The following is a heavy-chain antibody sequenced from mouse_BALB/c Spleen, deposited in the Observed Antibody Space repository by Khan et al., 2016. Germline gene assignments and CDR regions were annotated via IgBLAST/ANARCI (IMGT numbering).Heavy chain of an antibody. CDR2: IDPANGNT. Sequence: VQLQQSGAELVKPGASVKLSCTASGFNIKDTYMHWVKQRPEQGLEWIGRIDPANGNTKYDPKFQGKATITADTSSNTAYLQLSSLTSEDTAVYYCARAYPYYAMDYWGQGTSVTGSS. V-gene: IGHV14-3*02. J-gene: IGHJ4*01. CDR1: GFNIKDTY. CDR3: ARAYPYYAMDY.